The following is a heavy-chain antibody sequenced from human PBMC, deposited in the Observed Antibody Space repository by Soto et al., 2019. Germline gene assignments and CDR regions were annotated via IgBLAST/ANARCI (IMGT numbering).Heavy chain of an antibody. Sequence: EVQLLESGGGLVQPGGSLRLSCAASGFTFSSYAMSWVRQAPGKGLEWVSAISGSGGSTYYADSVKGRFTISRDTSKNTLYLQMNSLRAEDTAVYYCAKATYYDFWSGYFPPVDYWGQGTLVTVSS. CDR2: ISGSGGST. J-gene: IGHJ4*02. D-gene: IGHD3-3*01. CDR1: GFTFSSYA. CDR3: AKATYYDFWSGYFPPVDY. V-gene: IGHV3-23*01.